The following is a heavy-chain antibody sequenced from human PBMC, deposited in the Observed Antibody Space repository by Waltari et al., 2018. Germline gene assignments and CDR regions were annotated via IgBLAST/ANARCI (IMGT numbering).Heavy chain of an antibody. Sequence: EVQLVESGGGAVQPGGSLRLSSAASGFTFMHWVRQAPGKGLVWVSRIEGNGGGTGYADSVKGRFTISRDNAKNTLYLQMNSLRAEDTAVYYCVRGINHAFDIWGQGTMVTVSS. CDR2: IEGNGGGT. CDR3: VRGINHAFDI. V-gene: IGHV3-74*01. CDR1: GFTF. J-gene: IGHJ3*02.